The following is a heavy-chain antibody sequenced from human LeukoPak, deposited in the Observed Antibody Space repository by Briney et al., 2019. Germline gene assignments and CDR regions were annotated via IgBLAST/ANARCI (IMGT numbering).Heavy chain of an antibody. Sequence: SETLSLTCTVSGGSISSYYWSWIRQPPGKGLEYIGYIYHTGTTNYSPSLKSRVTVSVDTSKNQLSLKLSSVTAADTAVYYCARNKGRYGSGRVHFDPWGQGTLVTVSS. CDR1: GGSISSYY. D-gene: IGHD3-10*01. CDR2: IYHTGTT. CDR3: ARNKGRYGSGRVHFDP. J-gene: IGHJ5*02. V-gene: IGHV4-4*08.